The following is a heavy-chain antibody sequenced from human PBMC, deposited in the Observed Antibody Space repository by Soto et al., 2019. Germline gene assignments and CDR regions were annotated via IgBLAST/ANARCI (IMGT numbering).Heavy chain of an antibody. J-gene: IGHJ3*02. CDR3: VRGPNSGSFDI. D-gene: IGHD5-12*01. V-gene: IGHV1-3*04. CDR1: GYPFSSYF. CDR2: IDTGRGNT. Sequence: GASVKVSCKASGYPFSSYFIHWVRQAPGERLEWMGWIDTGRGNTQYPQKFQGRLTITGDTPASTVYLELSSLRSEDTAVYYCVRGPNSGSFDIWGQGTLVTVSS.